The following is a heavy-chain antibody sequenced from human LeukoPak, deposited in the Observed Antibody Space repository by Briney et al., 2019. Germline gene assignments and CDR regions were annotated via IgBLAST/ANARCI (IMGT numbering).Heavy chain of an antibody. CDR2: ISGSGGST. V-gene: IGHV3-23*01. D-gene: IGHD6-13*01. CDR3: ANKPTAAGTQGY. Sequence: PGGSLRLSCAASGFTFSSYAMSWVRQAPGKGLEWVSAISGSGGSTYYADSVKGRFTISRDNSKNTLYLQMNSLRAEDTAVYYCANKPTAAGTQGYWGQGTLVTVSS. CDR1: GFTFSSYA. J-gene: IGHJ4*02.